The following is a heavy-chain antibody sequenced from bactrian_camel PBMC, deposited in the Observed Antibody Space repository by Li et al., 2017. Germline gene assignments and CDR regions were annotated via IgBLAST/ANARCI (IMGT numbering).Heavy chain of an antibody. Sequence: HVQLVESGGGLVQPGGSLRLSCAASGFAFSSSSMSWVRQVPGKGLEWVSTFGRSGTTYYADSVKGRFTISRDNAKNTVTLQMNSLKSGDTALYYCVPRLGGSWAGYWGQGTQVTVS. J-gene: IGHJ6*01. V-gene: IGHV3S9*01. D-gene: IGHD2*01. CDR3: VPRLGGSWAGY. CDR1: GFAFSSSS. CDR2: FGRSGTT.